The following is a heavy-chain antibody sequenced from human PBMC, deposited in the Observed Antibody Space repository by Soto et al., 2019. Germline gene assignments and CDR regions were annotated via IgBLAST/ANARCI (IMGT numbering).Heavy chain of an antibody. J-gene: IGHJ5*02. CDR2: INPNSGGT. CDR3: ARARSGGSCLVP. D-gene: IGHD2-15*01. CDR1: GDTITGYY. Sequence: ASVKVSCKACGDTITGYYMHWVRQAPGQGLEWMGWINPNSGGTNYAQKFQGWVTMTRDTSISTAYMELSRLRSDDTAVYYCARARSGGSCLVPWGQGTLVTVSS. V-gene: IGHV1-2*04.